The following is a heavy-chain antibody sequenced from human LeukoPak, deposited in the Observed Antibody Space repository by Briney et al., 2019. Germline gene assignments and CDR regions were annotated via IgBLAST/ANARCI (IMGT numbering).Heavy chain of an antibody. Sequence: SETLSLTCAVYGGSFSGYYWSWIRQPPGKGLEWIGEINHSGSTNYNPSLKSRVTISVDTSKNQFSLKLSSVTAADTAVYCCARTPWTTYFDYWGQGTLVTVSS. CDR1: GGSFSGYY. D-gene: IGHD3/OR15-3a*01. V-gene: IGHV4-34*01. CDR3: ARTPWTTYFDY. J-gene: IGHJ4*02. CDR2: INHSGST.